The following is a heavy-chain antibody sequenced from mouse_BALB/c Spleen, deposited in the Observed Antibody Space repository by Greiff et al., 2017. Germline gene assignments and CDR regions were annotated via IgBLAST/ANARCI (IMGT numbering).Heavy chain of an antibody. J-gene: IGHJ2*01. V-gene: IGHV1-63*02. D-gene: IGHD2-1*01. CDR3: ARRGGNYVSDY. Sequence: QVQLKESGAELVRPGTSVKISCKASGYTFTNYWLGWVKQRPGHGLEWIGDIYPGGGYTNYNEKFKGKATLTADTSSSTAYMQLSSLTSEDSAVYFCARRGGNYVSDYWGQGTTLTVSS. CDR2: IYPGGGYT. CDR1: GYTFTNYW.